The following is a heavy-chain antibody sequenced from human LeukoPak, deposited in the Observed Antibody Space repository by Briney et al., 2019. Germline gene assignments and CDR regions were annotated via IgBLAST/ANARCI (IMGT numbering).Heavy chain of an antibody. CDR2: IRYDGSSK. CDR1: GFTFSSYG. J-gene: IGHJ6*02. CDR3: ARGGAVAGRYYYYYYGMDV. Sequence: GGSLRLSCAASGFTFSSYGMHWVRQAPGKGLEWVAFIRYDGSSKYYADSVKGRFTISRDNAKNSLYLQMNSLRAEDTAVYYCARGGAVAGRYYYYYYGMDVWGQGTTVTVSS. V-gene: IGHV3-30*02. D-gene: IGHD6-19*01.